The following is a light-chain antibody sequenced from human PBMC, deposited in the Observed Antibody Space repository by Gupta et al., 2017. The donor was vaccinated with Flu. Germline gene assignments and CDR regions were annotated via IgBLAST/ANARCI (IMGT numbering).Light chain of an antibody. CDR2: KDS. J-gene: IGLJ3*02. CDR1: GFTDKY. Sequence: SYALTLPLSVSVSPGQTPRITGSGAGFTDKYAYWYQQKPGQAPVLVIYKDSERPSGIPDRFHGSGSGTTVTLTISGVQAEDEADYFCQSTDSSGTYEVFGAGTKLTVL. V-gene: IGLV3-25*03. CDR3: QSTDSSGTYEV.